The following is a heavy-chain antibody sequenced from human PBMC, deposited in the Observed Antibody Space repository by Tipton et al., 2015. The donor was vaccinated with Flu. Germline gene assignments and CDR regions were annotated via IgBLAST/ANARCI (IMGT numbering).Heavy chain of an antibody. CDR1: GGSFSGYY. J-gene: IGHJ5*02. CDR2: INHSGST. CDR3: ARGPKGFGGSMNNWFDP. Sequence: TLSLTCAVYGGSFSGYYWNWIRQPPGKGLEWIGEINHSGSTNYNPSLKSRVTISVDTSKNQFSLKLSSVTAADTAVYYCARGPKGFGGSMNNWFDPWGQGTLVTVSS. D-gene: IGHD3-10*01. V-gene: IGHV4-34*01.